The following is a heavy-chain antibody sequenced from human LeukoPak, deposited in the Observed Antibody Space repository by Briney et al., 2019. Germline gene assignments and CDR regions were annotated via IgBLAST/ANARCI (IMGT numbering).Heavy chain of an antibody. D-gene: IGHD3-16*02. V-gene: IGHV4-34*01. Sequence: SETLSLTCAVYGGSFSGYYWRWIRQPPGKGLEWIGGINHSGSTNYNPSLKSRVTISVDTSKNQFSLKLSSATAADSAVYYCAFGGVIGPDYWGQGTQVTVSS. CDR3: AFGGVIGPDY. CDR2: INHSGST. J-gene: IGHJ4*02. CDR1: GGSFSGYY.